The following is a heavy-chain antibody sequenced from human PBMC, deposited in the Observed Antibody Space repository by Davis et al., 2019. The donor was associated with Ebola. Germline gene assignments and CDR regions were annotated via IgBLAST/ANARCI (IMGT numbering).Heavy chain of an antibody. CDR1: GGTFSSYT. V-gene: IGHV1-69*02. Sequence: SVKVSCKASGGTFSSYTITWVRQAPGQGLEWMGSIIPILGIADYAQKFQGRVTITADKSTSTASMELSSLRSEDTAVYYCARVRYCGGDCSRQYYYGMDVWGTGTTVTVSS. J-gene: IGHJ6*04. CDR3: ARVRYCGGDCSRQYYYGMDV. D-gene: IGHD2-21*02. CDR2: IIPILGIA.